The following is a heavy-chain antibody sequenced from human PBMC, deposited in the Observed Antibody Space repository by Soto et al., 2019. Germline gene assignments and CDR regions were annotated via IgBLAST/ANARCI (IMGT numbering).Heavy chain of an antibody. CDR3: ASIRANTYYYGMDV. Sequence: QVQLVQSGAEVKKPGSSVKVSCKASGGTFSSYAISWVRQAPGQGLEWMGGIIPIFGTADYAQKFQGRVTIRADESTSTAYMELSSLRSEATAVYYCASIRANTYYYGMDVWGQGTTVTVSS. V-gene: IGHV1-69*12. D-gene: IGHD3-10*01. J-gene: IGHJ6*02. CDR2: IIPIFGTA. CDR1: GGTFSSYA.